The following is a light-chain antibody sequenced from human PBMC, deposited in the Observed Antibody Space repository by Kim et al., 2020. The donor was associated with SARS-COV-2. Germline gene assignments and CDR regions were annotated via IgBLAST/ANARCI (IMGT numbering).Light chain of an antibody. Sequence: GQSITTSCAGTSSDVGGYNNVSWYQQYPGKAPKLMIYDVSRRPSGVSTRFSGSKSGNTASLTISGLQTEDEAGYFCSSYTSSTTWVFGGGTQLTVL. CDR3: SSYTSSTTWV. J-gene: IGLJ3*02. CDR1: SSDVGGYNN. V-gene: IGLV2-14*03. CDR2: DVS.